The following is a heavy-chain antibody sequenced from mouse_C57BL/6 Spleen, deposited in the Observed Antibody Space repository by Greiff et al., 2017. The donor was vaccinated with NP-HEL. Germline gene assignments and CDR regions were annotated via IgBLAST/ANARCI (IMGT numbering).Heavy chain of an antibody. CDR2: IDPETGGT. D-gene: IGHD1-1*01. Sequence: VQLQESGAELVRPGASVTLSCKASGYTFTDYEMHWVKQTPVHGLEWIGAIDPETGGTAYNQKFKGKAILTADKSSSTAYMELRSLTSEDSAVYDCTKLLLGFDYWGQGTTLTVSS. CDR3: TKLLLGFDY. J-gene: IGHJ2*01. V-gene: IGHV1-15*01. CDR1: GYTFTDYE.